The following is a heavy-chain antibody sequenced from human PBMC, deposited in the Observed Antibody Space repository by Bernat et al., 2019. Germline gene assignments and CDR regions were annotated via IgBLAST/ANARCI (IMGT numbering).Heavy chain of an antibody. Sequence: QVQLQESGPGLVKPSQTLSLTCTVSGGSISSGDYYWSWIRQPPGKGLEWIGYIYYSGSTYYNPSLKSRVTISVDTSKNQFSLKLSSVTAADTAVYYCASHLFVGALESGFDPWGQGTLVTVSS. J-gene: IGHJ5*02. D-gene: IGHD1-26*01. CDR1: GGSISSGDYY. CDR2: IYYSGST. V-gene: IGHV4-30-4*01. CDR3: ASHLFVGALESGFDP.